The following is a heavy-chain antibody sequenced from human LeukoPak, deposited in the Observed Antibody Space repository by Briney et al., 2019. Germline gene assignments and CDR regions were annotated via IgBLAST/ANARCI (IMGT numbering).Heavy chain of an antibody. V-gene: IGHV3-23*01. Sequence: GGSLRLSCAASGFTFSSYAMSWVRQAPGKGLEWVSAISGSGGSTYYADSVKGRFTISRDNSKNALYLQMNSLRAEDTAVYYCAKALLAVAGSMDFDYWGQGTLVTVSS. D-gene: IGHD6-19*01. CDR1: GFTFSSYA. CDR2: ISGSGGST. CDR3: AKALLAVAGSMDFDY. J-gene: IGHJ4*02.